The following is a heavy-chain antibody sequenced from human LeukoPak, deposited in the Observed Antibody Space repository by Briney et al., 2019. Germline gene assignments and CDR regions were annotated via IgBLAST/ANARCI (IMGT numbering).Heavy chain of an antibody. CDR1: RFTLSSYW. CDR2: TNSDGSYT. J-gene: IGHJ4*02. D-gene: IGHD5-18*01. Sequence: GGSLRLSCVASRFTLSSYWMNWVRQAPGKGLVWVARTNSDGSYTDYADSVKGRFIISRDNAKNTLYLQMNSLRAEDTAVYYCAKDSSAYIQLHDYWGQGTLVTVSS. V-gene: IGHV3-74*01. CDR3: AKDSSAYIQLHDY.